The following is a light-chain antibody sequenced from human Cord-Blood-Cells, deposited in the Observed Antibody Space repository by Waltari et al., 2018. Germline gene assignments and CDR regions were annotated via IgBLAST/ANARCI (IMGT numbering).Light chain of an antibody. V-gene: IGKV3-11*01. Sequence: EIVWTQSPATLSLSPGERATHSCRASQSVNSYLAWYQQKPGQASRLLIYDASNRATGIPARFRGSVSGTAFTLTISSLEHEDFADYDCQQRSTCRVPLGGATKVEMK. CDR1: QSVNSY. CDR3: QQRSTCRVP. J-gene: IGKJ4*01. CDR2: DAS.